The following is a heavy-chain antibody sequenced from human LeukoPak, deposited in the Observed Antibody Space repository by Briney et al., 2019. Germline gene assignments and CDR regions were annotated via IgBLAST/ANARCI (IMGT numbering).Heavy chain of an antibody. J-gene: IGHJ4*02. D-gene: IGHD4-23*01. CDR1: GFTFSSYS. Sequence: GGSVRHSCAASGFTFSSYSMNWVRQAPGKGLEWVSSISSSSSYIYYADSVKGRLTISRDNAKNSLYLQMNSLRAEDTAVYYCARDSLGGVTDYWGQGTLVTVSS. V-gene: IGHV3-21*01. CDR2: ISSSSSYI. CDR3: ARDSLGGVTDY.